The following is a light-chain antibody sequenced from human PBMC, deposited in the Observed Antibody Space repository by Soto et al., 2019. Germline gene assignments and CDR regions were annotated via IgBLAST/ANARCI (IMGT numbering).Light chain of an antibody. CDR2: DAS. CDR1: QSVSSY. CDR3: LQRSNWPQLT. Sequence: EVVLTQSPATLSLSPGERATLSCRASQSVSSYLGWYQQKPGQAPRLLIYDASNRAPGIPTRFSGSGSGTDFALTISSLEPEDFAVYYCLQRSNWPQLTFGGGTKVDIK. V-gene: IGKV3-11*01. J-gene: IGKJ4*01.